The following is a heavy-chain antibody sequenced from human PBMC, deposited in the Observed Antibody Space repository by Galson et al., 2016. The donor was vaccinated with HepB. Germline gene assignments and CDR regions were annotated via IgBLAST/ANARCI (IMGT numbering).Heavy chain of an antibody. CDR2: INTGDGTT. Sequence: SCKASGYTFAKYTVQWLRQAPGQRLEWMGWINTGDGTTKYSQKFQGRVTFTRDTSASTAYMELSSLRSEDTAVYYCVREVAATFRFAFWGPGTLVTVSS. J-gene: IGHJ4*02. D-gene: IGHD1-26*01. CDR1: GYTFAKYT. V-gene: IGHV1-3*04. CDR3: VREVAATFRFAF.